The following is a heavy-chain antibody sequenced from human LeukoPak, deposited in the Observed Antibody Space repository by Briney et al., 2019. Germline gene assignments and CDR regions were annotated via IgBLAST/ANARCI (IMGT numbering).Heavy chain of an antibody. CDR3: ARNFGVTTVKPTCGMDV. J-gene: IGHJ6*02. CDR1: GYTFTSYA. V-gene: IGHV1-3*01. Sequence: ASVKVSCKASGYTFTSYAMHWVRQAPGQRLEWMGWINAGNGNTKYSQKFQGRVTITRDTSASTAYMELSSLRSEDTAVYYCARNFGVTTVKPTCGMDVWGQGTTVIVSS. D-gene: IGHD4-11*01. CDR2: INAGNGNT.